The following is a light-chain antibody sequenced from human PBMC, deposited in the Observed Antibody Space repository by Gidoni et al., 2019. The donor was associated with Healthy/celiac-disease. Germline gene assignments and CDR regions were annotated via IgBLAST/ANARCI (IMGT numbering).Light chain of an antibody. J-gene: IGKJ3*01. V-gene: IGKV1-27*01. CDR3: QKYNSTPFT. CDR1: QGIGNY. Sequence: DIQMTQSPSSLAASAGDRVTITCPASQGIGNYLAWYQPKPEKVPKRLSYAASTLQSGVPSRVSGSGSETEFTLRISGLQTEEVSTYYCQKYNSTPFTFGAGTKVEIK. CDR2: AAS.